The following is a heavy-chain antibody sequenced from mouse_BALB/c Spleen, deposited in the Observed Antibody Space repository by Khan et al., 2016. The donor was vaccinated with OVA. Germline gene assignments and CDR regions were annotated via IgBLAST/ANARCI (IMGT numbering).Heavy chain of an antibody. D-gene: IGHD1-1*01. CDR1: GYSITSNYA. V-gene: IGHV3-2*02. CDR3: ARGNYYGDAIDY. CDR2: ISYSGST. J-gene: IGHJ4*01. Sequence: EVQLQESGPGLVKPFQSLSLTCTVTGYSITSNYAWNWIRQFPGNKLEWVGYISYSGSTSYNPSLKSRISITRDTSKNQFFLQLNSVTTEDTATYYCARGNYYGDAIDYWGQGTSVTVSS.